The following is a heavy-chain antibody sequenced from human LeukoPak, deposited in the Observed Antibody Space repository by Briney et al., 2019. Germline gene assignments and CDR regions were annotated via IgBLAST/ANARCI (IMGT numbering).Heavy chain of an antibody. CDR1: GGSFSGYY. V-gene: IGHV4-34*01. Sequence: SETLSLTCAVYGGSFSGYYWSWIRQPPGKGLEWIGEINHSGSTNYNPSLKSRVTISVDTSKNQFSLKLSSVTAADTAVYYRARGRYNFDYWGQGTLVTVSS. CDR2: INHSGST. D-gene: IGHD1-14*01. J-gene: IGHJ4*02. CDR3: ARGRYNFDY.